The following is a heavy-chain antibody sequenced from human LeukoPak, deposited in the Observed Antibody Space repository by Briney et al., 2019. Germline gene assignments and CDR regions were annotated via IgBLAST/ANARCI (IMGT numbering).Heavy chain of an antibody. CDR1: GFTFSSYY. D-gene: IGHD6-19*01. J-gene: IGHJ4*02. V-gene: IGHV3-23*01. CDR3: AKDQGFIAVAVTVFDY. CDR2: ISSDGDT. Sequence: GGSLRLSCAASGFTFSSYYMNWVRQAPGKGLEWVSSISSDGDTYYADSVKGRFTISRDNSKNTLYLQMNSLRAEDTAVYYCAKDQGFIAVAVTVFDYWGQGTLVTVSS.